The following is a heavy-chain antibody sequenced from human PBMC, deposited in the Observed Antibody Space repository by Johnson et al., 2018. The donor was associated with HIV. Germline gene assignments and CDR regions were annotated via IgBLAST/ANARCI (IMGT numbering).Heavy chain of an antibody. CDR3: ARALTMVRGVISDA. D-gene: IGHD3-10*01. Sequence: QVQLVESGGGVVQPGRSLRLSCAASGFTFSSYGMHWVRQAPGKGLEWVAVISYDGSNKYYADSVKGRFTISRDNSKNTLYLQMNSLRAEDTALYYCARALTMVRGVISDA. CDR1: GFTFSSYG. V-gene: IGHV3-30*03. J-gene: IGHJ3*01. CDR2: ISYDGSNK.